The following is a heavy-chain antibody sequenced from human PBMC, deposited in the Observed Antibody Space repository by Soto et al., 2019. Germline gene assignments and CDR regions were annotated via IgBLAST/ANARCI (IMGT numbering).Heavy chain of an antibody. CDR3: ARMFSIAWSFDD. CDR2: IYYSGNT. J-gene: IGHJ4*02. Sequence: PSETLSLTCTVSGGSVSSGGYYWSWIRQQPGKGLEWIGNIYYSGNTHYNPSLESRVTMSLDTSKNHFSLKVTSLTAADTAIYYCARMFSIAWSFDDWGQGTLVTVSS. D-gene: IGHD3-9*01. V-gene: IGHV4-31*03. CDR1: GGSVSSGGYY.